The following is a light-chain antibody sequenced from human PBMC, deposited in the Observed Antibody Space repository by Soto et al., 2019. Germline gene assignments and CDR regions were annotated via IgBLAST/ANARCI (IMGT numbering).Light chain of an antibody. CDR1: SSDVGKYDY. CDR2: EVS. CDR3: CSYAGRYTFV. Sequence: QSVLTQPPSASGSPGQSVTISCTGTSSDVGKYDYVSWFQHHPGKAPKLIIYEVSKRPSGVPDRFSGSKSGSTASLTISSLQAGDEADYSCCSYAGRYTFVFGSGTKVTVL. J-gene: IGLJ1*01. V-gene: IGLV2-8*01.